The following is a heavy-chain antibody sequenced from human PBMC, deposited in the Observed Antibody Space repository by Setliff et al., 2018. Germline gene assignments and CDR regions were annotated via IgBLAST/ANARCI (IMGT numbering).Heavy chain of an antibody. V-gene: IGHV3-15*01. CDR1: GFTFSSYW. Sequence: GGSLRLSCAASGFTFSSYWVNWVRQAPGKGLEWVGRIKGKANGGITDYGAAARGTFTISSDDAESAVFLQMDSLKTEDTAVYYCFTDWLDGGTPGGYWGQGTLVTVSS. J-gene: IGHJ4*02. CDR2: IKGKANGGIT. CDR3: FTDWLDGGTPGGY. D-gene: IGHD1-1*01.